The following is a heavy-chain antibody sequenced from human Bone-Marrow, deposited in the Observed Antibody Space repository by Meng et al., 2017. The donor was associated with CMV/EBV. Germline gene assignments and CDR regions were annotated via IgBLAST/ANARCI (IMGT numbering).Heavy chain of an antibody. Sequence: SVKVSCKASGYTFTNYGISWVRQAPGQGLEWMGGIIPIFGTANYAQKFQGRVTITTDESTSTAYMELSSVTAADTAVYYCARTMHCSSTSCYGRYYYYGMDVWGQGTTVTVSS. CDR3: ARTMHCSSTSCYGRYYYYGMDV. CDR2: IIPIFGTA. V-gene: IGHV1-69*05. CDR1: GYTFTNYG. D-gene: IGHD2-2*01. J-gene: IGHJ6*02.